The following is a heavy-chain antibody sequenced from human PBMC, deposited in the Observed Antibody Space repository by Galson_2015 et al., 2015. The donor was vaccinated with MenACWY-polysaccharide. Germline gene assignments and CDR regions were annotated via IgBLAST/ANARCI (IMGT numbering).Heavy chain of an antibody. V-gene: IGHV3-30-3*01. CDR1: GFTFSSYA. D-gene: IGHD6-13*01. CDR2: ISYDGSNK. Sequence: LRLSCAASGFTFSSYAMHWVRQAPGKGLEWVAVISYDGSNKYYADSVKGRFTISRDNTKNSLYLQMNSLRVEDTAVYYCARGGSWSEYWGQGTLVTVSS. CDR3: ARGGSWSEY. J-gene: IGHJ4*02.